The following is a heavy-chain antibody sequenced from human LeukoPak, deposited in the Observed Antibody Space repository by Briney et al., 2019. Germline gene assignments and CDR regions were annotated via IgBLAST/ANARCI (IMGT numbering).Heavy chain of an antibody. Sequence: ASVKVSCKASGYTFTSNGISWVRQAPGQGLEWMGWISAYNGNTNYEQKLQGRVTMTTDTSTSTAYMELSSLRSEDTAVYYCARGLEYSSSSGWFDPWGQGTLVTVSS. CDR1: GYTFTSNG. J-gene: IGHJ5*02. CDR3: ARGLEYSSSSGWFDP. V-gene: IGHV1-18*01. CDR2: ISAYNGNT. D-gene: IGHD6-6*01.